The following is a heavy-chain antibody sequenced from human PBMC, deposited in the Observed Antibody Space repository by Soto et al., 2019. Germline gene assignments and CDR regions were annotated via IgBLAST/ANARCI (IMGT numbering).Heavy chain of an antibody. CDR1: GYTFTGYY. Sequence: ASVKVSCKXSGYTFTGYYMHWVRQAPGQGLEWMGWINPSSGGTNYAQKFQGRVTMTRDTSISTAYMELSRLRSDDTAVYYCASLGLHCSGGSCHDWFDPWGQGTQVTVSS. J-gene: IGHJ5*02. D-gene: IGHD2-15*01. CDR3: ASLGLHCSGGSCHDWFDP. CDR2: INPSSGGT. V-gene: IGHV1-2*02.